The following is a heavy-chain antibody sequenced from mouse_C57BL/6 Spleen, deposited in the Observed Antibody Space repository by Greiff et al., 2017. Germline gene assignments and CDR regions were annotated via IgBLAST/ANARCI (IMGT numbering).Heavy chain of an antibody. V-gene: IGHV14-1*01. Sequence: VQLQQSGAELVRPGASVKLSCTASGFNIKDYYMHWVKQRPEQGLEWIGRIDPEDGDTEYAPKFQGKATMTADTSSNTAYLQLSSLTSEDTAVYYCTRGSNYVNYYAMDYWGQGTSVTVSS. CDR2: IDPEDGDT. CDR1: GFNIKDYY. J-gene: IGHJ4*01. D-gene: IGHD2-5*01. CDR3: TRGSNYVNYYAMDY.